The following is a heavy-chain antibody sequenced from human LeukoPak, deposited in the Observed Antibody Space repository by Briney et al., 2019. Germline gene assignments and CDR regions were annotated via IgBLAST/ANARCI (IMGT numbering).Heavy chain of an antibody. CDR3: AKAPQVGFGESPGGYFDY. CDR2: ISWNSGSI. Sequence: GGSLRLSCAASGFTFDDYAMHWVRLAPGKGLEWVSGISWNSGSIGYADSVKGRFTISRDNAKNSLYLQMNSLRAEDTALYYCAKAPQVGFGESPGGYFDYWGQGTLVTVSS. CDR1: GFTFDDYA. D-gene: IGHD3-10*01. J-gene: IGHJ4*02. V-gene: IGHV3-9*01.